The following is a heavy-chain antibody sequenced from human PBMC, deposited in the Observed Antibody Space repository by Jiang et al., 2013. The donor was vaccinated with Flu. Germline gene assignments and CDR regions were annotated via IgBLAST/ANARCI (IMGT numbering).Heavy chain of an antibody. D-gene: IGHD3-3*01. CDR1: GGSVNRGSYY. V-gene: IGHV4-61*01. CDR3: ARYSFWSGSWNPVGFDL. Sequence: SLTCSVSGGSVNRGSYYWTWIRQPPGGTGVDWVYLLQWEHQLQPLPQDRVTLTTDTSTNTAYMELRGLRSDDTAMYYCARYSFWSGSWNPVGFDLWGQGTLVTVSS. CDR2: LLQWEH. J-gene: IGHJ1*01.